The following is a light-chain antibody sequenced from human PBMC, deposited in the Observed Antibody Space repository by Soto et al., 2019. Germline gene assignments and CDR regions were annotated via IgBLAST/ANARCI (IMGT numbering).Light chain of an antibody. CDR3: SSYTSSSTYV. Sequence: QSALTQPDSASGAPGQSITIACPGASSDVGGYNYVSWYQQHPGKAPKLMIYEVSNRPSGVSNRFSGSKSGNTASLTISGLQAEDEADYYCSSYTSSSTYVFGTGTKVTVL. CDR2: EVS. CDR1: SSDVGGYNY. J-gene: IGLJ1*01. V-gene: IGLV2-14*01.